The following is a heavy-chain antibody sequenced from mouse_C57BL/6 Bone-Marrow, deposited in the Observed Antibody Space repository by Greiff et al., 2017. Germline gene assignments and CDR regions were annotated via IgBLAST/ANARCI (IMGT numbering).Heavy chain of an antibody. CDR2: ISSGGSYT. CDR3: ARRGNWDDY. V-gene: IGHV5-6*01. D-gene: IGHD4-1*01. CDR1: GFTFSSYG. Sequence: EVQLVESGGDLVKPGGSLKLSCAASGFTFSSYGMSWVRQTPDKRLEWVATISSGGSYTYYPDSVKERFTISRDNAKNTLYLQMSSLKSEDTAMYYCARRGNWDDYWGQGTTLTVSS. J-gene: IGHJ2*01.